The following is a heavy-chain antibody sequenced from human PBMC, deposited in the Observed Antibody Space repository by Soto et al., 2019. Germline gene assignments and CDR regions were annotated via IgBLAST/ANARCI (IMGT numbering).Heavy chain of an antibody. Sequence: PSETLSLTCTVSGGSISSGGYYWSWIRQHPGKGLEWIGYIYYIGSTYYNPSLKSRVTISVDTSKNQFSLNLTSVTAADTAVYYFARRGGSSYGYYYYAMDVWGQGTTVTVS. CDR2: IYYIGST. D-gene: IGHD6-6*01. V-gene: IGHV4-31*03. J-gene: IGHJ6*02. CDR1: GGSISSGGYY. CDR3: ARRGGSSYGYYYYAMDV.